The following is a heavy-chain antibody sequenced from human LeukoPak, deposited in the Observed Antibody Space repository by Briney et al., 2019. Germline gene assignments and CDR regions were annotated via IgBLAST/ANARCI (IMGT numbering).Heavy chain of an antibody. Sequence: PSETLSLTCTVSGGSISSYYWSWIRQPPGKGLGGIGYIYTSGSTYYNPSLKSRVTISVDTSKNQFSLKLSSVTAADTAVYYCARAPYYYDSSGYYHFDYWGQGTLVTVSS. D-gene: IGHD3-22*01. V-gene: IGHV4-4*08. CDR2: IYTSGST. CDR3: ARAPYYYDSSGYYHFDY. J-gene: IGHJ4*02. CDR1: GGSISSYY.